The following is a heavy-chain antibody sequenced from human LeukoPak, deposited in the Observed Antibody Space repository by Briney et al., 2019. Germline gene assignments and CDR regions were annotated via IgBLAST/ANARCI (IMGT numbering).Heavy chain of an antibody. CDR1: GFTFSSFW. Sequence: GGSLRLSWAASGFTFSSFWMNWVRQAPGKGLVWVSRITSDGRGTTYADSVKGRFTISRDNAKNTLYLQMNSLRAEDTAVYYCARDIDYWGQGTLVTVS. J-gene: IGHJ4*02. CDR3: ARDIDY. CDR2: ITSDGRGT. V-gene: IGHV3-74*01.